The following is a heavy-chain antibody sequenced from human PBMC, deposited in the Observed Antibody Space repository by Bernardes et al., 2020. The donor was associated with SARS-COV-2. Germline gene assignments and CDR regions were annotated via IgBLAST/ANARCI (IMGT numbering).Heavy chain of an antibody. CDR1: GGSFSSYF. J-gene: IGHJ6*02. CDR2: ISYNGRT. D-gene: IGHD3-16*01. V-gene: IGHV4-59*01. Sequence: SETLSLTCTVSGGSFSSYFWNWIRQTPGKGLEWIGYISYNGRTNYNPSLQSRVTISVDASKNQLSLQLSSVTAADTAVYYCVRDRRNIGGMDAWGQGTTVTVSS. CDR3: VRDRRNIGGMDA.